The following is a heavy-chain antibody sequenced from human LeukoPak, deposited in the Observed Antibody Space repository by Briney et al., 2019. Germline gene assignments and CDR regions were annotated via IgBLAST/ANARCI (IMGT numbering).Heavy chain of an antibody. CDR3: ARGRRDGYTLYYMDV. V-gene: IGHV4-39*01. CDR2: IYYSGST. J-gene: IGHJ6*03. Sequence: SETLSLTCTVSGGSITSSSYYWGWIRQPPGKGLEWIGTIYYSGSTYYNPSVKSRVTISVDTSKNQFSLKLSSVTAADTAVYYCARGRRDGYTLYYMDVWGKGTTVTISS. CDR1: GGSITSSSYY. D-gene: IGHD5-24*01.